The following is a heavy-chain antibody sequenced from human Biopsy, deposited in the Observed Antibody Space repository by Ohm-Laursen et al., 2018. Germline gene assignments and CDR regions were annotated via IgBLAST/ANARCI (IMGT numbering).Heavy chain of an antibody. CDR3: ARGYSRRVSIFEASIYWFDT. CDR2: MIPSSGKT. J-gene: IGHJ5*02. D-gene: IGHD6-6*01. Sequence: VASVKVSCKASGYSFSTCDVNWVRQARGQGLEWMGWMIPSSGKTGYAQRFQGRVTLTMNTSISTAYMELSGLRSEDTAVYFCARGYSRRVSIFEASIYWFDTWGQGTLVTVSS. V-gene: IGHV1-8*01. CDR1: GYSFSTCD.